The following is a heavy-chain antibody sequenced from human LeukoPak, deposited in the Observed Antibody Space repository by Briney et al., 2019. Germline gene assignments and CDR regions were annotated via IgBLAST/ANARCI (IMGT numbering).Heavy chain of an antibody. CDR1: GFTVSSNY. V-gene: IGHV3-53*01. J-gene: IGHJ3*02. CDR3: AREFPNAFDI. D-gene: IGHD3-10*01. Sequence: GGSLRLSCAASGFTVSSNYMSWVRQAPGKGLEWVSVIYSCGSTYYADSVKGRFTISRDNSKNTLYLQMNSLRAEDTAVYYCAREFPNAFDIWGQGTMVTVSS. CDR2: IYSCGST.